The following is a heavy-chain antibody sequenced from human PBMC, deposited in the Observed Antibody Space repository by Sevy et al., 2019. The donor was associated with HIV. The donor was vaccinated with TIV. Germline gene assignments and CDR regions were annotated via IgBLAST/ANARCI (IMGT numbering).Heavy chain of an antibody. Sequence: GGSLRLSCAASGFTFSSYAMHWVRQAPGKGLEWVAVISYDGSNKYYADSLKGRFTISRDNSKNTLYLQMNSLRAEDTAVYYCARWQLERRGFDYWGQGTLVTVSS. D-gene: IGHD1-1*01. J-gene: IGHJ4*02. CDR3: ARWQLERRGFDY. CDR2: ISYDGSNK. CDR1: GFTFSSYA. V-gene: IGHV3-30-3*01.